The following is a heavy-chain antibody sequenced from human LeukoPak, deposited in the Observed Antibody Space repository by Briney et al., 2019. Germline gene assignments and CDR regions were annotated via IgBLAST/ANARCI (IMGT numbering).Heavy chain of an antibody. V-gene: IGHV3-53*01. CDR3: ARDNYDSSGFT. CDR2: IYSGGGT. Sequence: PGVSLRLSCTASGFTFGSYAMSWVRQAPGKGLEWVSIIYSGGGTRYADSVKGRFTISRDNSRNTLYLQMNSLRAEDTALYYCARDNYDSSGFTWGQGTLVTVSS. CDR1: GFTFGSYA. D-gene: IGHD3-22*01. J-gene: IGHJ4*02.